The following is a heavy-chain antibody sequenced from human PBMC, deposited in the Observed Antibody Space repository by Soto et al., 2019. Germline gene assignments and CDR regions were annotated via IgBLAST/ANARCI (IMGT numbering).Heavy chain of an antibody. D-gene: IGHD3-10*01. Sequence: SETLSLTCTVSGDCISSGDYYCSWIRQPPGKGLEWIGYISYSGSTSYNPSLKSRLIISVDTSQNQVSLKLASVTAADTAVYYCLTQGFGPLHGLVDVWGQGTTVTVSS. CDR2: ISYSGST. CDR3: LTQGFGPLHGLVDV. V-gene: IGHV4-61*08. J-gene: IGHJ6*02. CDR1: GDCISSGDYY.